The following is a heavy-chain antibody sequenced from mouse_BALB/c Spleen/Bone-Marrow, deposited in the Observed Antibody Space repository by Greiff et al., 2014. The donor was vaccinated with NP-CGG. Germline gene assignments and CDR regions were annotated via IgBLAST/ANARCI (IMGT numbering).Heavy chain of an antibody. V-gene: IGHV1-82*01. CDR3: VRGGNYRFDY. CDR2: IYPGDGDT. D-gene: IGHD2-1*01. Sequence: VMLVESGPELVKPGASVKISCKASGYAFSSSWMNWVKQRPGHGHEWIGRIYPGDGDTNYNGKFKGKATLTADKSSSTAYMQLSSLTSVDSAVYFCVRGGNYRFDYWGQGTTLTVSS. CDR1: GYAFSSSW. J-gene: IGHJ2*01.